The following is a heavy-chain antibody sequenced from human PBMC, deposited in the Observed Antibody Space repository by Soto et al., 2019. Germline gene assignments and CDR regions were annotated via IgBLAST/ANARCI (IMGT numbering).Heavy chain of an antibody. Sequence: GSLRLSCAASGFTFSSYWMHWVRQAPGEGLVWVSRINSDGSSTSYADSVKGRFTISRDNAKNTLYLQMNSLRVEDTAVYYCAREGRGVVVPGGMDVWGQGTTVTV. J-gene: IGHJ6*02. CDR3: AREGRGVVVPGGMDV. D-gene: IGHD2-2*01. CDR1: GFTFSSYW. V-gene: IGHV3-74*01. CDR2: INSDGSST.